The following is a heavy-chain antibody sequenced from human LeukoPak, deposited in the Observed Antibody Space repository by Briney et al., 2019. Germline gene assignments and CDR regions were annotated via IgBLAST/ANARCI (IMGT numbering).Heavy chain of an antibody. Sequence: GGSLRLSCAASGFNVNNNYMSWVRQAPGKGLEWVSVAYSGGSTYYADSVKGRFTISRDDPKNTLYLQMNSLRAEDTAVYYCARVRGWKYFDYWGQGTLVTVSS. CDR3: ARVRGWKYFDY. V-gene: IGHV3-66*01. CDR2: AYSGGST. J-gene: IGHJ4*02. CDR1: GFNVNNNY. D-gene: IGHD1-1*01.